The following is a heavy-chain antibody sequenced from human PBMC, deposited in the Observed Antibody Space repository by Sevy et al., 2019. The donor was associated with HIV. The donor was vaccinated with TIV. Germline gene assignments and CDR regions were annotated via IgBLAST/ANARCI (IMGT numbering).Heavy chain of an antibody. CDR3: ARPHYGSGSTYYFDY. CDR1: GFTFSDYY. CDR2: ISSSGSTI. D-gene: IGHD3-10*01. V-gene: IGHV3-11*01. Sequence: GESLKISCAASGFTFSDYYMSWIRQAPGKGLEWVSYISSSGSTIYYADYVKGRFTISRDNAKNSLYLQMNSLRAEDTAVYYCARPHYGSGSTYYFDYWGQGTLVTVSS. J-gene: IGHJ4*02.